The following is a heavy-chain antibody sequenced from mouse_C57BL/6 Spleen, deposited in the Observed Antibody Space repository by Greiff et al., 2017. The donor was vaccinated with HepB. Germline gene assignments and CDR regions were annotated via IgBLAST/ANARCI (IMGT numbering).Heavy chain of an antibody. V-gene: IGHV5-17*01. CDR2: ISSGSSTI. CDR3: ARGAIYDGNDYFDY. J-gene: IGHJ2*01. CDR1: GFTFSDYG. Sequence: EVQLQESGGGLVKPGGSLKLSCAASGFTFSDYGMHWVRQAPEKGLEWVAYISSGSSTIYYADTVKGRFTISRDNAKNTRFLQMTSLRSEDTAMYYCARGAIYDGNDYFDYWGQGTTLTVSS. D-gene: IGHD2-1*01.